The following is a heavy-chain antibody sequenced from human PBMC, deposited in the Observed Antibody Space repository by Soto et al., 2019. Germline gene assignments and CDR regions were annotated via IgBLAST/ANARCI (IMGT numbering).Heavy chain of an antibody. CDR2: IYWDDDK. V-gene: IGHV2-5*02. CDR1: GFSLSTSGVG. D-gene: IGHD5-18*01. Sequence: QITLKESGPTLVKPTQTLTLTCTFSGFSLSTSGVGVGWIRQPPGKALEWLALIYWDDDKRYSPPLKSRLTIPKDTSKNQVVLTMTTMDPVDTATYYCAHYRGEERWIQFWFDPWGQGTLVTVSS. J-gene: IGHJ5*02. CDR3: AHYRGEERWIQFWFDP.